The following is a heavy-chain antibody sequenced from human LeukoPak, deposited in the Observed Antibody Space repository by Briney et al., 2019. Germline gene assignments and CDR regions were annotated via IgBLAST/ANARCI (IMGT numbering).Heavy chain of an antibody. D-gene: IGHD2-15*01. CDR1: GYTFTSYD. CDR2: MNPNSGNT. CDR3: ARILKYSPYNWFDP. Sequence: GASVKVSCKASGYTFTSYDINWVRQATGQGLEWMGWMNPNSGNTGYAQKFQGRVTMTRNTSISTAYMELSSLRSEDTAVYYCARILKYSPYNWFDPWGQGTLVTVSS. V-gene: IGHV1-8*01. J-gene: IGHJ5*02.